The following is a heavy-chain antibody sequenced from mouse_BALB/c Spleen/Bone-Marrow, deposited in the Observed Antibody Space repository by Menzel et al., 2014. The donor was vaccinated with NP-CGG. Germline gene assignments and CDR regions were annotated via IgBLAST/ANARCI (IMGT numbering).Heavy chain of an antibody. CDR1: GYAFTNYL. J-gene: IGHJ1*01. V-gene: IGHV1-54*02. CDR2: INPGSGDT. D-gene: IGHD1-1*01. Sequence: SGAELVRPGTSVKASCKASGYAFTNYLIEWVKQRPGQGLEWIGAINPGSGDTNYNAKFKGKATLTADNSSNTAYMQFSSLTSDGSASYFSARRYYVYWYFDVWIAGTTVTDSS. CDR3: ARRYYVYWYFDV.